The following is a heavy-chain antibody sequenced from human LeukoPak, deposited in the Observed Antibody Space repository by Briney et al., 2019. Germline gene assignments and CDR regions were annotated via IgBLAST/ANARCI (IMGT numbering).Heavy chain of an antibody. D-gene: IGHD1-26*01. Sequence: GGSLRLSCAASGFTVSSNYMSWVRQAPGKGREWVSVIYSGGSTYYADSVKGRFTISRDNSKNTLYLQMNSLRAEDTAVYYCAREGSGSYSHAGLDYWGQGTLVTVSS. CDR3: AREGSGSYSHAGLDY. V-gene: IGHV3-66*01. J-gene: IGHJ4*02. CDR1: GFTVSSNY. CDR2: IYSGGST.